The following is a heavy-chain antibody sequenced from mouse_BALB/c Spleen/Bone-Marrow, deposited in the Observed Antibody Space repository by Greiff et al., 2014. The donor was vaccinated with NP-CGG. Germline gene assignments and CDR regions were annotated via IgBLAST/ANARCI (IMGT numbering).Heavy chain of an antibody. J-gene: IGHJ3*01. V-gene: IGHV1-18*01. CDR1: GYSFTGYT. CDR3: ARDYYGSSYGFAY. Sequence: EVKLQESGPELVKPGASMKISCKASGYSFTGYTMNWVKQSHGKSLEWIGLINPYNGGTSYNQKFKGKATLTVDKSSSTAYMELLSLTSEDSAVYYCARDYYGSSYGFAYWGQGTLVTVSA. D-gene: IGHD1-1*01. CDR2: INPYNGGT.